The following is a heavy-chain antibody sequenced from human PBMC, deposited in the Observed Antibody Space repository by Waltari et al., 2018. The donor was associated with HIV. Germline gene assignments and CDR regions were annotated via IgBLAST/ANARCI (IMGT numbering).Heavy chain of an antibody. CDR1: GFTFSTFA. D-gene: IGHD2-2*01. J-gene: IGHJ4*02. CDR3: ARDPQYCSSTSCSYYFDY. Sequence: QVQLVESGGGVVQPGRSLRLSCAAPGFTFSTFAMNWVRQAPGKGLEWVAVISYDGSNKYYADSVKGRFTISRDNSKNTLYLQMNSLRAEDTAVYYCARDPQYCSSTSCSYYFDYWGQGTLVTVSS. V-gene: IGHV3-30-3*01. CDR2: ISYDGSNK.